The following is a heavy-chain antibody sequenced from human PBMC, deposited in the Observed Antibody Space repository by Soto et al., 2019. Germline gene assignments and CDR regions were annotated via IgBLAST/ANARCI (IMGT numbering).Heavy chain of an antibody. D-gene: IGHD3-10*01. V-gene: IGHV3-23*01. CDR1: GFTFSRDA. CDR2: VSGSGGST. Sequence: PAESQRLSWAASGFTFSRDATSWVSQAPGKGREWFSAVSGSGGSTYYADSVKGRFTISRDNSKNTLYLKMNRMRTEDTAVYYCAKESGLLWFGELLSAPYYYYGMDVWGPGTTVTVSS. J-gene: IGHJ6*02. CDR3: AKESGLLWFGELLSAPYYYYGMDV.